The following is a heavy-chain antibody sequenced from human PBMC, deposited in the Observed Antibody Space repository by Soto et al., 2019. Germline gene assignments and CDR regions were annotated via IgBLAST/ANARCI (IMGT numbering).Heavy chain of an antibody. CDR1: GYTFSNYG. V-gene: IGHV1-18*01. J-gene: IGHJ6*02. D-gene: IGHD6-19*01. Sequence: QVQLVQSGAEVKKPGASVTVSCKTSGYTFSNYGINWVRQAPGQGLEWMGWISGYNGNTNYAQTVQGRVTMTTDTSTGTVYMELRSLKSDVTAIYYCSRFIMVGGWFDPNYYHGMDVWGQGTTVTVSS. CDR3: SRFIMVGGWFDPNYYHGMDV. CDR2: ISGYNGNT.